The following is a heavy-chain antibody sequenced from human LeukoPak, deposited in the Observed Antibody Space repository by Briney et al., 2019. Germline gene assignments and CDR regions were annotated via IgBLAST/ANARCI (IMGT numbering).Heavy chain of an antibody. D-gene: IGHD2-8*01. CDR3: ARDSATYGRFDY. V-gene: IGHV3-23*01. J-gene: IGHJ4*02. CDR1: GFTFINYA. Sequence: GGSLRLSCAASGFTFINYAMSWVRQAPGKGLEWVSVISGSGSYTYYADSVKGRSTISRDDSKNTFYLQMNSLRADDTAVYFCARDSATYGRFDYWGQGTLVTVSS. CDR2: ISGSGSYT.